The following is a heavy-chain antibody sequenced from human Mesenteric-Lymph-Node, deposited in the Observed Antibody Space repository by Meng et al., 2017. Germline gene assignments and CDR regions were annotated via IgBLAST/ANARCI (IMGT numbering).Heavy chain of an antibody. CDR3: ARDLGWVLFDY. J-gene: IGHJ4*02. V-gene: IGHV3-74*01. CDR2: IVSDGGIT. CDR1: GFTFNTYW. D-gene: IGHD3-3*01. Sequence: GESLKISCVASGFTFNTYWMHWVRQSPGKGLEWISRIVSDGGITNYADSVKGRFTISRDNAKNTLYLQMNSLGADDTAVYYCARDLGWVLFDYWGQGALVTVSS.